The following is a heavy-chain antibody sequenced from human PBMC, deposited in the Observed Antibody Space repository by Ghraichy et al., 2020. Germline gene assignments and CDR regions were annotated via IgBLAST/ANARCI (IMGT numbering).Heavy chain of an antibody. CDR1: GFTFSSYS. J-gene: IGHJ6*02. Sequence: SCAASGFTFSSYSMNWVRQAPGKGLEWVSYISSSIITIYYADSVKGRFTISRDNAKNSLYLQMNSLRDEDTAGSYCARSKWEGYYYGMDVRGQGTTVTVSS. D-gene: IGHD1-26*01. CDR3: ARSKWEGYYYGMDV. CDR2: ISSSIITI. V-gene: IGHV3-48*02.